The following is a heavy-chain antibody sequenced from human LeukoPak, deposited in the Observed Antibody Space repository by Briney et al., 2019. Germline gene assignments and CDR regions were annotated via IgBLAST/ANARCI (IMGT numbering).Heavy chain of an antibody. Sequence: QSGGSLGLSCAASGFTFSDYWMSWVRQAPGKGLEWVANIKQDGSDKYYVDSVKGRFTISRDNAKNSLYLQMNSLRVEDTAVYYCARDLDIWGQGTRVTVSS. CDR3: ARDLDI. V-gene: IGHV3-7*01. CDR1: GFTFSDYW. J-gene: IGHJ3*02. CDR2: IKQDGSDK.